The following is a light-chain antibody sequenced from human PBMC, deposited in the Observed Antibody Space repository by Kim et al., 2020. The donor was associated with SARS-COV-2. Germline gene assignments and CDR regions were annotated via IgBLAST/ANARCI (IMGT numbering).Light chain of an antibody. V-gene: IGLV2-8*01. CDR3: ASYGGSDNLV. Sequence: QSALTQPPSASGSLGQSVTISCTGTSRDVGGYNYVSWYQQYPGKAPKILIYNVNERPSGVPDRFSGSKSGNTASLTVSGLQAEDEADYYCASYGGSDNLVFGGGTQLTVL. CDR2: NVN. CDR1: SRDVGGYNY. J-gene: IGLJ2*01.